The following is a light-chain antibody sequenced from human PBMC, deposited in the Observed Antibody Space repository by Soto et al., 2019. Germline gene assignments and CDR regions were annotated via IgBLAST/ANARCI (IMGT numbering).Light chain of an antibody. V-gene: IGKV3-20*01. Sequence: EIVLTQSPGTLSLSPGERATLSCRASQSVSSSYLAWYQQKPGQAPRLLIYGASSRATGSPDRFSGSGSGTDFTLTIIRLEPEDFAVYYCQQYGSSPTTFGPGTKVDIK. J-gene: IGKJ3*01. CDR1: QSVSSSY. CDR3: QQYGSSPTT. CDR2: GAS.